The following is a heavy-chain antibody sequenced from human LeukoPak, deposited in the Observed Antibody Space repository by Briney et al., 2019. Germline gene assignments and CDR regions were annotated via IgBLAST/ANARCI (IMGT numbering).Heavy chain of an antibody. V-gene: IGHV1-69*06. CDR1: GGTFSSYA. CDR2: IIPIFGTA. J-gene: IGHJ4*02. CDR3: ARERAAAGTFGY. Sequence: GASVKVSCKASGGTFSSYAISWVRQAPGQGLEWMGGIIPIFGTANYAQKFQGRVTITADKSTSTAYMELSSLRCEDTAVYYCARERAAAGTFGYWGQGTLVTVSS. D-gene: IGHD6-13*01.